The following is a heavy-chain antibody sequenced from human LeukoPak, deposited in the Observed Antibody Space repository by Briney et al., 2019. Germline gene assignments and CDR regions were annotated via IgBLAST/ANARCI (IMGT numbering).Heavy chain of an antibody. J-gene: IGHJ6*03. CDR1: GYTFTSYA. CDR3: ARGLGGYPYYYYYYMDV. D-gene: IGHD1-26*01. CDR2: INTNTGNP. V-gene: IGHV7-4-1*02. Sequence: ASVKVSCKASGYTFTSYAMNWVRQAPGQGLEWMGWINTNTGNPTYAQVFPGRFVFSLDPSVSTAYLQISSLKAEDTAVYYCARGLGGYPYYYYYYMDVWGKGTTVTVSS.